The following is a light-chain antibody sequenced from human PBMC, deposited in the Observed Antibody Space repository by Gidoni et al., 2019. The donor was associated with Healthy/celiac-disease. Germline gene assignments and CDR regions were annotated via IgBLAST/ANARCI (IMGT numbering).Light chain of an antibody. CDR2: AAS. Sequence: DIQMTQSPSSLSVSVGDRVTITRRASQGISNYLAWYQQKPGKVPKLLIYAASTLQSGVPSRFSGSRSGTDFTLTISSLQPEDVATYYCQKYNSALSWTFGQGTKVEIK. V-gene: IGKV1-27*01. J-gene: IGKJ1*01. CDR1: QGISNY. CDR3: QKYNSALSWT.